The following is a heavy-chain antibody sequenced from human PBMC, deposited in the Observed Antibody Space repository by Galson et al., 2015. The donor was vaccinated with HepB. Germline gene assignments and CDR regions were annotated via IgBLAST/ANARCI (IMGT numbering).Heavy chain of an antibody. CDR2: VNSDGSST. V-gene: IGHV3-74*01. Sequence: SLRLSCAASGFPFSSYWMHWVRQPPGKGLVWVSRVNSDGSSTTYADSVKGRFTISRDNAKNTLYLQMNSLRAEDTAVYFCARTGGGYCSSSSCNLDYWGQGTLVTVSS. CDR1: GFPFSSYW. J-gene: IGHJ4*02. D-gene: IGHD2-2*01. CDR3: ARTGGGYCSSSSCNLDY.